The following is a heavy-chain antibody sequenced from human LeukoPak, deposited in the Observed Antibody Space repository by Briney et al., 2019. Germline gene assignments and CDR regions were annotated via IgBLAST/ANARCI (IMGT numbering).Heavy chain of an antibody. CDR3: ARDSYSGSYGGAFDI. D-gene: IGHD1-26*01. CDR2: IYSGGST. V-gene: IGHV3-53*01. J-gene: IGHJ3*02. Sequence: PGGSLRPSCAASGFTFSDYYMSWVRQAPGKGLEWVSVIYSGGSTYYADSVKGRFTISRDNSKNTLYLQMNSLRAEDTAVYYCARDSYSGSYGGAFDIWGQGTMVTVSS. CDR1: GFTFSDYY.